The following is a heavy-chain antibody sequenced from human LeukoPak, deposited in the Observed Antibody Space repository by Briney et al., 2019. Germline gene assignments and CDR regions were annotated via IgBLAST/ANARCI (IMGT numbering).Heavy chain of an antibody. CDR3: ARAYCTGGSCLYYYYYGMDV. Sequence: QPGGSLRLSCAASGFTFSNYAMHWVRQAPGKGLEWVAVISYDGNNYYYADSVKGRFTVSKDNSRNTVYLQMNSLRAEDTAVYYCARAYCTGGSCLYYYYYGMDVWGQGTTVTVSS. V-gene: IGHV3-30*04. D-gene: IGHD2-15*01. CDR1: GFTFSNYA. J-gene: IGHJ6*02. CDR2: ISYDGNNY.